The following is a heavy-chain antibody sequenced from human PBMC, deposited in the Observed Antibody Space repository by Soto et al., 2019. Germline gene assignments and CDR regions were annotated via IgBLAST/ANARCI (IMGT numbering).Heavy chain of an antibody. CDR2: ISYDGNNK. CDR1: EFTFSNYA. CDR3: ARGPSYSDSYFDH. V-gene: IGHV3-30*03. J-gene: IGHJ4*02. D-gene: IGHD4-17*01. Sequence: PGGYPRLSCAASEFTFSNYAMHWVRQAPGKGLQWLAVISYDGNNKYYADSVEGRFTISRDNSKNTVYLQMNSLRLEDTAVYYCARGPSYSDSYFDHWGQGTLVTVSS.